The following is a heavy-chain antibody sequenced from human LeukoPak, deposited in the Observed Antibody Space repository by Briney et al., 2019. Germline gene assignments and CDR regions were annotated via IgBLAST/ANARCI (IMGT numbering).Heavy chain of an antibody. V-gene: IGHV1-46*01. CDR2: INPSSGST. D-gene: IGHD3-10*01. CDR1: GYTFTSYY. Sequence: EASVKVSCKASGYTFTSYYMHWVRQAPGQGLEWMGIINPSSGSTSYTQKFQGRVTTTRDTSTSTVYMDLSSLRSEDTAVYYCARASSDFGELFPWGQGTLVTVSS. CDR3: ARASSDFGELFP. J-gene: IGHJ5*02.